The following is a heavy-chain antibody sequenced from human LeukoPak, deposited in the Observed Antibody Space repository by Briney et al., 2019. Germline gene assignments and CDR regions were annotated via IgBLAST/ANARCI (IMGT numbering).Heavy chain of an antibody. J-gene: IGHJ6*02. Sequence: PSETLSLTCTVSGGSISSYYWSWLRQPPGSKLEWIANIFYSGSTYYNPSLKSRVTISVDTSKNQFSLKLSSVTAADTAVYYCARVGRDSYYYAMDVWGQGTTVIVSS. CDR3: ARVGRDSYYYAMDV. D-gene: IGHD1-26*01. V-gene: IGHV4-59*12. CDR1: GGSISSYY. CDR2: IFYSGST.